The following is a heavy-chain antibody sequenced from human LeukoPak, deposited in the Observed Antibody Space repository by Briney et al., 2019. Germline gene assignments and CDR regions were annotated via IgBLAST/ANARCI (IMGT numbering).Heavy chain of an antibody. CDR2: IYYSGST. Sequence: PSETLSLTCTVSGGSISSSSYYWGWIRQPPGKGLEWIGSIYYSGSTYYNPSLKSRVTISVDTSKNQFSLKLSSVTAADTAVYYCARYDWGNYYGDAFDIWGQGTMVTVSS. CDR3: ARYDWGNYYGDAFDI. CDR1: GGSISSSSYY. J-gene: IGHJ3*02. V-gene: IGHV4-39*07. D-gene: IGHD3-10*01.